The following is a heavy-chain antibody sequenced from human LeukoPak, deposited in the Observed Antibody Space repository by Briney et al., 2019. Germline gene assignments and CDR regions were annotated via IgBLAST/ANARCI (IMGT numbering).Heavy chain of an antibody. Sequence: GGSLRLSCAASGFTVSSNYMSWVRQAPGKGLEWVSVIYSGGSTYYADSVKGRFTISRDNSKNTLYLQMNSLRAEDTAVYYCARRPWLFAAFDIWGQGTMVTVSS. CDR3: ARRPWLFAAFDI. V-gene: IGHV3-53*01. CDR2: IYSGGST. J-gene: IGHJ3*02. CDR1: GFTVSSNY. D-gene: IGHD5-12*01.